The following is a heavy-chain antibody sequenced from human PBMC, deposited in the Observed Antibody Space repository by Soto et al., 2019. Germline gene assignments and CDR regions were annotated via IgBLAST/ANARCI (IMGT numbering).Heavy chain of an antibody. CDR2: ISDSGSS. CDR3: ARLIGNSWLDY. D-gene: IGHD6-13*01. Sequence: PSETLSLTCTVSGGSISSGRFYWSWIRQHPGKGLEWIGHISDSGSSYYNPDTSKNQVSLQLNSVTPEDTAVYYCARLIGNSWLDYWGQGTLVTVSS. CDR1: GGSISSGRFY. J-gene: IGHJ4*02. V-gene: IGHV4-31*01.